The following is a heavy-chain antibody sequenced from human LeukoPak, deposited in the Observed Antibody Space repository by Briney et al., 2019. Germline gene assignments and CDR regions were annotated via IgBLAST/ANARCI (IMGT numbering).Heavy chain of an antibody. Sequence: GRSLRLSCAASGFTFSSYAMHWVRQALGKGLEWVAVISYDGSNKYYADSVKGRFTISRDNSKNTLYLQMNSLRAEDTAVYYCARDSNSYSGSPDYWGQGTLVTVSS. CDR2: ISYDGSNK. V-gene: IGHV3-30*14. D-gene: IGHD1-26*01. CDR1: GFTFSSYA. J-gene: IGHJ4*02. CDR3: ARDSNSYSGSPDY.